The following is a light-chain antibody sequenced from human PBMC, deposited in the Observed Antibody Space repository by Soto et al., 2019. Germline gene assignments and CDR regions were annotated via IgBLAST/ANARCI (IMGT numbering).Light chain of an antibody. CDR3: QQYESLPLT. Sequence: DIQMTQSPSTLSASVGDRVTITCRASQSISGWLAWYQQKPGKAPKLLIYDASILESGVPSRFSGSGSGTEFTLTISSLQPDDFATYYCQQYESLPLTFGQGTRLEIK. CDR2: DAS. CDR1: QSISGW. J-gene: IGKJ5*01. V-gene: IGKV1-5*01.